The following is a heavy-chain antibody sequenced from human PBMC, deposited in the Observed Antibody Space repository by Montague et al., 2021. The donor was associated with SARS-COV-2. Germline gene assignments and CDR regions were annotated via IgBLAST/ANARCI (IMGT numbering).Heavy chain of an antibody. J-gene: IGHJ4*02. CDR2: IYYSGST. V-gene: IGHV4-39*07. D-gene: IGHD2-15*01. CDR1: GGSISSSSYY. Sequence: SETLSLTCTVSGGSISSSSYYWGWIRQPPGKGLEWIGSIYYSGSTYYNPSLKSRVTISVDTSKNQFSLKLRSVTAADTAVYYCARAPPGYWGFVVVVAAHFDYWGQGTLVTVSS. CDR3: ARAPPGYWGFVVVVAAHFDY.